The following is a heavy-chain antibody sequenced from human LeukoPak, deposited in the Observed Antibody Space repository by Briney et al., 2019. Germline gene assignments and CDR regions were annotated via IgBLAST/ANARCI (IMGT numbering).Heavy chain of an antibody. J-gene: IGHJ6*04. Sequence: PGGSLRLSRAASGFTFTTYWMSWVRQLPGKGLEWVANINQDGTEKYYVDSVKGRFTISRDNAKNSLYLQMNSLRAEDTAVYYCAELGITMIGGVWGKGTTVTISS. CDR1: GFTFTTYW. CDR3: AELGITMIGGV. CDR2: INQDGTEK. V-gene: IGHV3-7*01. D-gene: IGHD3-10*02.